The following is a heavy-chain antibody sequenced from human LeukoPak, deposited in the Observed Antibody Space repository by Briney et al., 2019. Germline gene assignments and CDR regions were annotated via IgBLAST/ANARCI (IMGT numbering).Heavy chain of an antibody. Sequence: GASVKVSCKASGYTFTSYGISWVRQAPGQGLEWMGWMNPNSGNTGYAQKFQGRVTMTRNTSISTAYMELSSLRSEDTAVYYCARGLINRSGWYVHYRIFDYWGQGTLVTVSS. CDR3: ARGLINRSGWYVHYRIFDY. CDR2: MNPNSGNT. V-gene: IGHV1-8*02. D-gene: IGHD6-19*01. J-gene: IGHJ4*02. CDR1: GYTFTSYG.